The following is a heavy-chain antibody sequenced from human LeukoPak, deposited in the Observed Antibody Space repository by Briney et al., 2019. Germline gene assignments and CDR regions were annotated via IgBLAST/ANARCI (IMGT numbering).Heavy chain of an antibody. CDR3: ARHERGTRDY. D-gene: IGHD1-26*01. Sequence: GESLKISWQASGYTFTSYWIGWVRQMPGKGLEWMGIIYPGDSTTRYSPSFEGQVTISADKSISTAYLQWSSLRASDTAIYYCARHERGTRDYWGQGTLVTVSS. J-gene: IGHJ4*02. CDR2: IYPGDSTT. V-gene: IGHV5-51*01. CDR1: GYTFTSYW.